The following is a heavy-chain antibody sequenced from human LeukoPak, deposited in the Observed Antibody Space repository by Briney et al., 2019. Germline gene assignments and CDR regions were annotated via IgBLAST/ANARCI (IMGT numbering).Heavy chain of an antibody. CDR1: GGSFSSYA. CDR3: ARAGVAVAGLALDY. CDR2: IIPMFRTP. V-gene: IGHV1-69*05. J-gene: IGHJ4*02. Sequence: GASVKVSCKTSGGSFSSYAISWVRQAPGQGLEWMGGIIPMFRTPNYAQKFQGRVTITTDESTNTAYMEVSRLRSEDTAVYYCARAGVAVAGLALDYWGQGTPVTVSS. D-gene: IGHD6-19*01.